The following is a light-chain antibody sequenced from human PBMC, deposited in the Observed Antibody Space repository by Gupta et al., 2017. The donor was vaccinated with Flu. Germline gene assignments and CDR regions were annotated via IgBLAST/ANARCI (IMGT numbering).Light chain of an antibody. J-gene: IGKJ1*01. CDR3: RQNESNPLLT. CDR2: HAS. Sequence: SSLYASVGDRVTTTCRASQRIRNYLFWFKKKPQEAPKLLVYHASSWQIGVSSRFCGCGCGKNLALTISRRQQEDCACYFSRQNESNPLLTFGHGTKVDIK. V-gene: IGKV1-39*01. CDR1: QRIRNY.